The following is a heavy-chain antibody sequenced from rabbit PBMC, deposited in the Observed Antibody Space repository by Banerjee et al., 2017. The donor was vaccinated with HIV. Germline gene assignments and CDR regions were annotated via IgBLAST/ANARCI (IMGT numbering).Heavy chain of an antibody. Sequence: QEQLEESGGGLVKPGGTLTLTCTASGFSFSSSYYMCWVRQAPGKGLEWIGGILTGSSGSTYYASWVNGRCTISRSTRLNTVDLKMTSLTAADTATYFCARESTDWYYFNLWGPGTLVT. J-gene: IGHJ4*01. CDR3: ARESTDWYYFNL. D-gene: IGHD7-1*01. CDR2: ILTGSSGST. V-gene: IGHV1S43*01. CDR1: GFSFSSSYY.